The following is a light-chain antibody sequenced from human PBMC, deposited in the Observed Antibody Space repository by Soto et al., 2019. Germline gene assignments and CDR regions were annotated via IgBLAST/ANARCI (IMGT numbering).Light chain of an antibody. CDR3: MQSTQLPPT. J-gene: IGKJ5*01. Sequence: DVVMTQTPLSLSVAPGQPASISCKSSQSLLHITGETFLFWYLQKPGQSPQILIYEVSTRVSGVPDRFNGSGSGTYFTLEISRVETDDVGIYYCMQSTQLPPTFGQGTRLGI. CDR2: EVS. V-gene: IGKV2D-29*02. CDR1: QSLLHITGETF.